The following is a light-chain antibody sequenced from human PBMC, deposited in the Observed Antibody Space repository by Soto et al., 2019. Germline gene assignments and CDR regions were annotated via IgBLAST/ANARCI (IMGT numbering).Light chain of an antibody. CDR1: SSDVGDYNY. Sequence: QSVLTQPRSVSGSPGQSVTISCTGTSSDVGDYNYVSWYQQHPGKVPKLKIYDVSKRPSGVPDRFSGSKSGNTASLAISGLPAEDEADYYCCSHAGSYTLVVFGGGTKLTVL. J-gene: IGLJ2*01. V-gene: IGLV2-11*01. CDR3: CSHAGSYTLVV. CDR2: DVS.